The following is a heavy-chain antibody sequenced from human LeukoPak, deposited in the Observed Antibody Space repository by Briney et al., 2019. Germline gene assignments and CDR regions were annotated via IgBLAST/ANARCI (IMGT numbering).Heavy chain of an antibody. D-gene: IGHD3-3*01. Sequence: PSETLSLTCTVSGGSISSYYWSWIRQPPGKGLEWIGYIYYSGSTNYDPSLKSRVTISVDTSKNQFSLKLSSVTAADTAVYYCASDLHDYDFWSGYYSNWFDPWGQGTLVTVSS. V-gene: IGHV4-59*01. CDR2: IYYSGST. J-gene: IGHJ5*02. CDR3: ASDLHDYDFWSGYYSNWFDP. CDR1: GGSISSYY.